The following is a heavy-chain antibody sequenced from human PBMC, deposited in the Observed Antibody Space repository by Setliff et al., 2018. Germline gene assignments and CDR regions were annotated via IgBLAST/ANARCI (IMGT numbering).Heavy chain of an antibody. CDR1: GGSISSSYY. CDR3: AREIHSAAYNWFDP. V-gene: IGHV4-61*01. D-gene: IGHD5-18*01. CDR2: IDYSGST. J-gene: IGHJ5*02. Sequence: SETLSLTCAVSGGSISSSYYWSWIRQPPGKGLEWIGYIDYSGSTKYNPSLKSRVTISVDTSKNQFSLKLSSVTAADTAVYYCAREIHSAAYNWFDPWGQGTLVTVSS.